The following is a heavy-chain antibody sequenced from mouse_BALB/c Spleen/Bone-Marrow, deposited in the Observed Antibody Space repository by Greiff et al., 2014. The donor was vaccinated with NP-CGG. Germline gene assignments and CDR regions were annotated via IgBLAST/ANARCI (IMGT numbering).Heavy chain of an antibody. CDR3: ARDDYDAFAY. V-gene: IGHV1-7*01. CDR2: INPSTGYT. D-gene: IGHD2-4*01. J-gene: IGHJ3*01. CDR1: GYTFTSYW. Sequence: VKLMESGAELAKPGASVKMSCKASGYTFTSYWMHWVRQRPGQGLEWIGYINPSTGYTEYNQRFKDKATLAAVKSSTTAYMQLNSLTSEDSAVYYCARDDYDAFAYWGQGTLVTVSA.